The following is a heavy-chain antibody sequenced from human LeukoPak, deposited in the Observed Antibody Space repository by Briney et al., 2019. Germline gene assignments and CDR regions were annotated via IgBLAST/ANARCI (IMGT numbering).Heavy chain of an antibody. J-gene: IGHJ4*02. CDR3: AKQWSYHYFDY. CDR2: ISSSSSYI. Sequence: GGSLRLSCAASGFTFSSYSMNWVRQAPGKGLEWVSSISSSSSYIYYADSVKGRFTISRDNAKNSLYLQMNSLRAEDTAVYYCAKQWSYHYFDYWGQGTLVTVSS. V-gene: IGHV3-21*01. CDR1: GFTFSSYS. D-gene: IGHD1-26*01.